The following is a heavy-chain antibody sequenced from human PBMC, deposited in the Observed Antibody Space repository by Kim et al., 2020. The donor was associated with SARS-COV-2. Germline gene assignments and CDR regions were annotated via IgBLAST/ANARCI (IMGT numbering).Heavy chain of an antibody. V-gene: IGHV1-46*01. D-gene: IGHD3-22*01. CDR3: ARSYYYDSSGYYFLAFDI. J-gene: IGHJ3*02. CDR2: INPSGGST. CDR1: GYTFTSYY. Sequence: ASVKVSCKASGYTFTSYYRHWVRQAPGQGLEWMGIINPSGGSTSYAQKFQGRVTMTRDTSTSTVYMELSSLRSEDTAVYYCARSYYYDSSGYYFLAFDIWGQGTMVTVSS.